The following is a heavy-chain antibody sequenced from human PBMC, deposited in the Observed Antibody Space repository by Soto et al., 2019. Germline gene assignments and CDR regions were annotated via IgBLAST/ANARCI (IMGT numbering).Heavy chain of an antibody. CDR1: GFTFTKYA. D-gene: IGHD3-10*01. J-gene: IGHJ5*02. CDR3: SRGSYGSETYYSRAKGNWFDP. V-gene: IGHV3-23*01. Sequence: GGSLRLSRVASGFTFTKYALAWVRQAPGKGLEWVSAISGSGASTYYADSVKGRFTISRDHSENTLYLQMSSLRADDTAVYYCSRGSYGSETYYSRAKGNWFDPWGQGTLVTSPQ. CDR2: ISGSGAST.